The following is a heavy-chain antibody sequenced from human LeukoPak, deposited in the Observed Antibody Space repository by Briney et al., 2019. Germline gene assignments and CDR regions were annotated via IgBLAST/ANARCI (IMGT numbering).Heavy chain of an antibody. J-gene: IGHJ4*02. CDR2: ISYDGSNK. V-gene: IGHV3-30*04. D-gene: IGHD5-12*01. CDR3: ARVFGYSGYEDY. CDR1: GFTFSSYA. Sequence: GGSLRLSCAASGFTFSSYAMHWVRQPPGKGLEWVAFISYDGSNKYYADSVTGRFTISRDNSKNTVYLQMDSLRAEDTAVYYCARVFGYSGYEDYWGQGTLVTVSS.